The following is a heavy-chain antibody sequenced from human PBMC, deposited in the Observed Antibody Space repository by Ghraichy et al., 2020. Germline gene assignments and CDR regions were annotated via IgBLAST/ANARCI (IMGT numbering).Heavy chain of an antibody. V-gene: IGHV3-23*01. CDR1: GFTFSSHA. CDR2: ISASGANT. J-gene: IGHJ5*02. D-gene: IGHD3-9*01. Sequence: GGSLRLSCAPSGFTFSSHAMIWVRQAPGKGLEWVSAISASGANTYYADSVKGRFTISRDNSKNTLYLQMNSLRADETALYYCARLGPDSSTSTWGQGTLVTVSS. CDR3: ARLGPDSSTST.